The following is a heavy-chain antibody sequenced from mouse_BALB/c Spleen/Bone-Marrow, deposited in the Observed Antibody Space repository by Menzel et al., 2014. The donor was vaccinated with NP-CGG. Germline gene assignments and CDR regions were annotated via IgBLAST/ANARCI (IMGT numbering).Heavy chain of an antibody. D-gene: IGHD3-3*01. CDR1: GYTFTYST. J-gene: IGHJ3*01. CDR2: INPTSSYT. V-gene: IGHV1-4*01. CDR3: VREGLWSFFTY. Sequence: QVQLKQSGAELARPGASVRMSCRASGYTFTYSTMYWVKQRPGQGLEWIGYINPTSSYTNYNQKFKDKATLTADTSSSTAYMQLSSLTSEDSAVYYCVREGLWSFFTYWGQGTLVTVSA.